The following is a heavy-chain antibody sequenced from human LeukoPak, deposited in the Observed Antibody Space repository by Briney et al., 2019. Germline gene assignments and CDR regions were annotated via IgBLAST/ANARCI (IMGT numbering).Heavy chain of an antibody. CDR1: GFTFSSYN. D-gene: IGHD5-12*01. V-gene: IGHV3-21*01. CDR3: ARRVATDWYFDL. Sequence: KTGGSLRLSCAASGFTFSSYNMNWVRQAPGKGLEWVSSISSSSNYIYYADSLKGRFTISRDNAKNSLSLQMNSLRAEDTAVYYCARRVATDWYFDLWGRGTLVTVSS. CDR2: ISSSSNYI. J-gene: IGHJ2*01.